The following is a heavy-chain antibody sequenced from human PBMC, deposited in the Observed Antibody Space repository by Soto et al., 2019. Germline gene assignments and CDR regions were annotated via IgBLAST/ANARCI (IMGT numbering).Heavy chain of an antibody. V-gene: IGHV4-34*01. CDR3: AIGPRVAPRNWFDP. CDR2: INHSGST. D-gene: IGHD5-12*01. CDR1: GGSFSGYY. Sequence: SETLSLTCAVYGGSFSGYYWSWIRQPPGKGLEWIGEINHSGSTNYNPSLKSRVTISVDTSKNQFSLKLSSVTAADTAVYYCAIGPRVAPRNWFDPWGQGTLVTVS. J-gene: IGHJ5*02.